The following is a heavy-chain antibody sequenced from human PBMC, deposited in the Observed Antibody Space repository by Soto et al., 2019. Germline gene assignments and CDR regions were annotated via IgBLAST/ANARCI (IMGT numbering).Heavy chain of an antibody. D-gene: IGHD5-12*01. Sequence: GGSLRLSCAASGFTFSSYAMHWVRQAPGKGLEWVAVISYDGSNKYYADSVKGRFTISRDNSKNTLYLQMNSLRAEDTAVYYCARMSKWLRCFDYWGQGTLVTVSS. CDR3: ARMSKWLRCFDY. V-gene: IGHV3-30-3*01. J-gene: IGHJ4*02. CDR2: ISYDGSNK. CDR1: GFTFSSYA.